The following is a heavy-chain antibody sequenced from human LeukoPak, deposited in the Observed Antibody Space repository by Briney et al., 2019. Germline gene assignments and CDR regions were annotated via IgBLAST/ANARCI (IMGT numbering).Heavy chain of an antibody. V-gene: IGHV3-33*06. CDR1: GFTFSSYG. CDR2: IWYDGSNK. J-gene: IGHJ6*03. Sequence: GGSLRLSCAASGFTFSSYGMHWVRQAPGKGLEWVAVIWYDGSNKYYADSVKGRFTISRDNSKNTLYLQMNSLRAEDTAVYYCAKQYSTGRYGDYYYMDVWGKGTTVTVSS. CDR3: AKQYSTGRYGDYYYMDV. D-gene: IGHD6-19*01.